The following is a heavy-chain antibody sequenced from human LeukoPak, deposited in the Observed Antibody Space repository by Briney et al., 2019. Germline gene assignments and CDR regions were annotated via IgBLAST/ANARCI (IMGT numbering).Heavy chain of an antibody. Sequence: GSLRLSWAASGFTFSSYGMHWVRQAPGKGLEWVAFIRYDGSNKYYADSVKGRFTISRDNSKNTLYLQMNSLRAEDTAVYYCAKERDTAMVTIDYWGQGTLVTVSS. CDR1: GFTFSSYG. V-gene: IGHV3-30*02. CDR3: AKERDTAMVTIDY. D-gene: IGHD5-18*01. CDR2: IRYDGSNK. J-gene: IGHJ4*02.